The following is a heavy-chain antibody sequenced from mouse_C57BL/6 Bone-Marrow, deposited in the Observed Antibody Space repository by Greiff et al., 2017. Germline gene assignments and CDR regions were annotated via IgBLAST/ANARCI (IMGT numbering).Heavy chain of an antibody. CDR3: ARDRDYLHAMDY. Sequence: QVQLQQPGAELVKPGASVKLSCKASGYTFTSYWMHWVKQRPGQGLEWIGMIHPNSGSNNYNEKLKSKATLTVDKSSSTAYMQLSSLTSEDSAFYYCARDRDYLHAMDYWGQGTSVTVSS. CDR1: GYTFTSYW. V-gene: IGHV1-64*01. D-gene: IGHD2-4*01. CDR2: IHPNSGSN. J-gene: IGHJ4*01.